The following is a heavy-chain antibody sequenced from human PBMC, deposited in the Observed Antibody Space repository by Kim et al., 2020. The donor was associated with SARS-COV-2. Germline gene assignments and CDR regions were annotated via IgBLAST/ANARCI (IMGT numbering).Heavy chain of an antibody. J-gene: IGHJ4*02. D-gene: IGHD6-6*01. Sequence: GESLKISCKGSGYSFTSYWISWVRQMPGKGLEWMGRIDPSDSYTNYSPSFQGHVTISADKSISTAYLQWSSLKASDTAMYYCARFRGGSSSGYYFDYWGQGTLVTVSS. CDR2: IDPSDSYT. V-gene: IGHV5-10-1*01. CDR3: ARFRGGSSSGYYFDY. CDR1: GYSFTSYW.